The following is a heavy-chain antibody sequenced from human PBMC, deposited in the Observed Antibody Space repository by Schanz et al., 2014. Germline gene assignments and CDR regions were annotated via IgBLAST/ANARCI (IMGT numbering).Heavy chain of an antibody. V-gene: IGHV3-23*01. CDR1: GFTFRVYA. D-gene: IGHD5-18*01. CDR3: AKDAENTAMITDYFDY. J-gene: IGHJ4*02. CDR2: ISGSGGNT. Sequence: EVQLLESGGGLVQPGGSLRLSCAASGFTFRVYAMSWVRQAPGRGLEWVSIISGSGGNTYYADAVRGRFTISRDNSKTTVYLQMNSLRAEDTAVYYCAKDAENTAMITDYFDYWGQGTLVTVSS.